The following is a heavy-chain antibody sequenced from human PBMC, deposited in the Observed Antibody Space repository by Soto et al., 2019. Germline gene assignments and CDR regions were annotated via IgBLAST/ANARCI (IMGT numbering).Heavy chain of an antibody. V-gene: IGHV3-48*02. CDR1: GFTFSDYS. CDR3: ARGRFSSTSYGMDV. D-gene: IGHD2-21*01. Sequence: GGPLRLSGSASGFTFSDYSMNWVRQAPGKGLEWVSYISSTSNTIHYADSVKGRFTISRDNAKNSLDLQMNSLRDEDTAVYYCARGRFSSTSYGMDVWGQGTTVTVYS. CDR2: ISSTSNTI. J-gene: IGHJ6*02.